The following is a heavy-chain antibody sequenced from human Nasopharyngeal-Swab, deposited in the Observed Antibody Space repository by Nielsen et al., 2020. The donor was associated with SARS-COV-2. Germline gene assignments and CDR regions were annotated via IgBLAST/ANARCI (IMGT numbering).Heavy chain of an antibody. V-gene: IGHV3-49*04. CDR3: TSGFRSSSWFSYYYGMDV. CDR1: GFTFSSYA. Sequence: GGSLRLSCAASGFTFSSYAMSWVRQAPGKGLEWVGFIRSKAYGGTTEYAASVKGRFTISRDDSKSIAYLQMNSLKTEDTAVYYCTSGFRSSSWFSYYYGMDVWGQGTTVTVSS. J-gene: IGHJ6*02. D-gene: IGHD6-13*01. CDR2: IRSKAYGGTT.